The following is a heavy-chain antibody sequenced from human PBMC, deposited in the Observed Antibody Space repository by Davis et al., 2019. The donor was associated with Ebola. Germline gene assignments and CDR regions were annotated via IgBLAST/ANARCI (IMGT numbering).Heavy chain of an antibody. J-gene: IGHJ6*04. Sequence: PSETLSLTCTVSGGSIFSSSYYWNWIRQPPGKGLEWIGSIYYTGSTYSNPSLKSRVTISVDTSKNQFSLKLSTVTAADTSVYYCARGPIYSSSWGVWGKGTTVAVSS. CDR3: ARGPIYSSSWGV. D-gene: IGHD6-13*01. V-gene: IGHV4-39*07. CDR1: GGSIFSSSYY. CDR2: IYYTGST.